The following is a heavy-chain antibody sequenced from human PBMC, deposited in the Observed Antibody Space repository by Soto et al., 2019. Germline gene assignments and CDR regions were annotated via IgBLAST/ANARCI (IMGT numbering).Heavy chain of an antibody. CDR2: INAGNGNT. Sequence: QVQLVQSGAEVKKPGASVKVSCKASGYIFTTYATHWVRQAPGQRLEWMGWINAGNGNTKYSQKFQGRVTITTDTSPSKGNMEMSSLRSEDTAVYDWAPEYCSGSSCYSFFDYWGQGALVTVSS. V-gene: IGHV1-3*01. CDR3: APEYCSGSSCYSFFDY. D-gene: IGHD2-15*01. CDR1: GYIFTTYA. J-gene: IGHJ4*02.